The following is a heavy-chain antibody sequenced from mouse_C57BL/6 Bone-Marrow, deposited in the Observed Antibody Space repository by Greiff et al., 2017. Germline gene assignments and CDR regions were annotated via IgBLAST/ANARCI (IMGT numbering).Heavy chain of an antibody. V-gene: IGHV3-8*01. CDR2: ISYSGST. J-gene: IGHJ3*01. CDR1: CYSITSAY. Sequence: EVKLLESGPGLAKPSQTLSLPCSVPCYSITSAYWNWIRKFPGNKLEYMGYISYSGSTYYNPSLKSRISITRETSKNQYYLQLNSVTTEDTATYYCARSYYYGSSYVGFAYWGQGTLVTVAA. D-gene: IGHD1-1*01. CDR3: ARSYYYGSSYVGFAY.